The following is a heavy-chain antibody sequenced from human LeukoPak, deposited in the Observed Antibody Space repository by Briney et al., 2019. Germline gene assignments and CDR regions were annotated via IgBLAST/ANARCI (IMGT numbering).Heavy chain of an antibody. D-gene: IGHD6-13*01. CDR1: GYTFTRYY. J-gene: IGHJ5*02. CDR2: INPNSGGT. V-gene: IGHV1-2*02. CDR3: ARTREYSSTWFFPPFDP. Sequence: ASVKVSCKASGYTFTRYYMHWVRQAPGQGLEWMGWINPNSGGTNYAHNFQGRVTLTRDPSISTAYMELTGLTSNDTGVYYCARTREYSSTWFFPPFDPWGQGTLVTVSS.